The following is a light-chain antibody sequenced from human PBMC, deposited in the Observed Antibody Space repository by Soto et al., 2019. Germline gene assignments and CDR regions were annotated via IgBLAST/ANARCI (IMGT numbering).Light chain of an antibody. CDR3: QQRSNWPPIT. Sequence: VVLRQSPATLSLYPGERATLSCRASQSVKTFLVWYQQRPGQAPRLLIHDASHRAAGIPARFSGSGFGTDFTLTISSLEPEDAAVYYCQQRSNWPPITFGQGTRLENK. CDR1: QSVKTF. CDR2: DAS. V-gene: IGKV3-11*01. J-gene: IGKJ5*01.